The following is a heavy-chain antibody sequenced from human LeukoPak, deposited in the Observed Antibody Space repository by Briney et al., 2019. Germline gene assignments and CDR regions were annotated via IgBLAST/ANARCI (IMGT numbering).Heavy chain of an antibody. J-gene: IGHJ4*02. V-gene: IGHV2-5*02. CDR3: AHRPRYSGYDCFDY. CDR2: IYWDDDK. CDR1: GFSLRTRGVG. D-gene: IGHD5-12*01. Sequence: SGPTLLKPTQTLTLTFTFSGFSLRTRGVGVGWIRQPPGKALEWLSLIYWDDDKRYSPSLKSRLTITKHTSKNQVVLTMTNMDPVDTATYYCAHRPRYSGYDCFDYWGQGTLVTVSS.